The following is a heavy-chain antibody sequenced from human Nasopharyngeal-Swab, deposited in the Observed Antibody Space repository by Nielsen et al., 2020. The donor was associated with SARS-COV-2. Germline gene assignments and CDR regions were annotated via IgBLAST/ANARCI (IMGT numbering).Heavy chain of an antibody. D-gene: IGHD6-13*01. CDR2: IYYSGST. J-gene: IGHJ4*02. Sequence: RQAPGKGLEWIGSIYYSGSTYYNPSLKSRVTISVGTSKNQFSLKLSSVTAADTAVYYCARWKGIAAAWDYWGQGTLVTVSS. CDR3: ARWKGIAAAWDY. V-gene: IGHV4-39*01.